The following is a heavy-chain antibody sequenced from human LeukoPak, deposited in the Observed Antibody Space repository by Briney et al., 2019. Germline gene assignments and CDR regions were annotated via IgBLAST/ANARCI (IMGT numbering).Heavy chain of an antibody. CDR1: GFTFDDYA. J-gene: IGHJ5*02. CDR3: AKAYVDTAMAPVGFDP. CDR2: ISWNSGSI. V-gene: IGHV3-9*01. D-gene: IGHD5-18*01. Sequence: GRSLRLSCAASGFTFDDYAMHWVRQAPGKGLEWVSGISWNSGSIGYADSVKGRFTISRDNAKNSLYLQMNSLRAEDTALYYCAKAYVDTAMAPVGFDPWGQGTLVTVSS.